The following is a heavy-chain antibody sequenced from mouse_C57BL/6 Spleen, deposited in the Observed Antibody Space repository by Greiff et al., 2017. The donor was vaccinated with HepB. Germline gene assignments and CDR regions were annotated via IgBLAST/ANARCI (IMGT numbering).Heavy chain of an antibody. V-gene: IGHV5-4*03. CDR2: ISDGGSYT. Sequence: EVNVVESGGGLVKPGGSLKLSCAASGFTFSSYAMSWVRQTPEKRLEWVATISDGGSYTYYPDNVKGRFTISRDNAKNNLYLQMSHLKSEDTAMYYCARDYYGSSSAWFAYWGQGTLVTVSA. CDR3: ARDYYGSSSAWFAY. J-gene: IGHJ3*01. D-gene: IGHD1-1*01. CDR1: GFTFSSYA.